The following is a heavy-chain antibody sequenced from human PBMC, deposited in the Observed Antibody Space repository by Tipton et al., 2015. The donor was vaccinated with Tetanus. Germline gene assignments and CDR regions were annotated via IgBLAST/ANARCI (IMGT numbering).Heavy chain of an antibody. CDR3: AGNGSVTPRTLYYRYNGMDV. J-gene: IGHJ6*02. CDR1: GSSITSSY. D-gene: IGHD2-21*02. CDR2: IYYSGSI. Sequence: TLSLTCTVSGSSITSSYWSWIRQPPGKRLEWIGYIYYSGSINYNPSLKSRVTISVVTSKNQLSLTLTSVTAADTAVYYCAGNGSVTPRTLYYRYNGMDVWGQVTTVTVSS. V-gene: IGHV4-59*01.